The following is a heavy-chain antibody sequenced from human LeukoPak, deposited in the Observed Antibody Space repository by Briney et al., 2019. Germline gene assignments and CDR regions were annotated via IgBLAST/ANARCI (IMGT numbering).Heavy chain of an antibody. J-gene: IGHJ4*02. CDR3: ARDGYDFWSGYAVFGY. CDR1: EGTFSSYA. Sequence: SVKVSCKASEGTFSSYAISWVRQAPGQGLEWMGGIIPIFGTANYAQKFQGRVTITTDESTSTAYMELSSLRSEDTAVYYCARDGYDFWSGYAVFGYWGQGTLVAVSS. CDR2: IIPIFGTA. V-gene: IGHV1-69*05. D-gene: IGHD3-3*01.